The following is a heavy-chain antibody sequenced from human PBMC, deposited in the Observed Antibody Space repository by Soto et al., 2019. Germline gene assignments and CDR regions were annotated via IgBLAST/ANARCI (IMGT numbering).Heavy chain of an antibody. D-gene: IGHD3-3*01. CDR1: GFTFSSYA. CDR3: VRRASRLLYVYCFDH. CDR2: ISGSGGST. Sequence: GGSLRLSCAASGFTFSSYAMSWVRQAPGKGLEWVSAISGSGGSTYYADSVKGRFTISRDNSKNTLYLQMKSLRAEAMSLYYCVRRASRLLYVYCFDHWGQGTLVTVSS. J-gene: IGHJ4*02. V-gene: IGHV3-23*01.